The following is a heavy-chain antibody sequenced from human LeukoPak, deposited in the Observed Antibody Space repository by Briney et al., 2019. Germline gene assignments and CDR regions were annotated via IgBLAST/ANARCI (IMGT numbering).Heavy chain of an antibody. V-gene: IGHV3-30*18. J-gene: IGHJ4*02. CDR2: ISYDGSNK. CDR3: AKGWRLVDY. Sequence: GGSLRLSCAASGFTFSSYGMHWVRQAPGKGLEWVAVISYDGSNKYYGDSVKGRFTISRDNSRNTLYLQMDSLGPEDTAVYYCAKGWRLVDYWGQGTLVTVSS. CDR1: GFTFSSYG. D-gene: IGHD6-19*01.